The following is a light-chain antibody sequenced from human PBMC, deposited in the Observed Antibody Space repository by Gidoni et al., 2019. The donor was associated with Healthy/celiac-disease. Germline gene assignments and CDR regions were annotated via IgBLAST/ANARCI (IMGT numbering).Light chain of an antibody. V-gene: IGLV1-44*01. CDR2: SNN. CDR3: AAWDYSLKGPV. CDR1: SPNIGSNT. Sequence: QSVLTQTPSASGTPGQRVTISCSGSSPNIGSNTVNWYQQRPGTAPKLLIYSNNQRPSGVPARFSGSKSGTSASLAISGLQSEDEADYYCAAWDYSLKGPVFGGGTKLTVL. J-gene: IGLJ2*01.